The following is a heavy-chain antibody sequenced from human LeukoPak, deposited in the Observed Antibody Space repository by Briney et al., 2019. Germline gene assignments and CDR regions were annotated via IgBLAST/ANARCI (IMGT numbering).Heavy chain of an antibody. V-gene: IGHV1-69*13. D-gene: IGHD1-26*01. CDR2: IIPIFGTA. CDR3: ARAEYSGSYFGWFDP. J-gene: IGHJ5*02. Sequence: ASVKVSCKASGGTFSSYAISWVRQAPGQGLEWMGGIIPIFGTANYAQKFQGRVTITADESTSTAYMELSSLRSEDTAVYYCARAEYSGSYFGWFDPWGQGTLVTVSS. CDR1: GGTFSSYA.